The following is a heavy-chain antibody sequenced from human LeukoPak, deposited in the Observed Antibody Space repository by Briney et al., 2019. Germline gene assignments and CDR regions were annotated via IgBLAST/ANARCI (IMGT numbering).Heavy chain of an antibody. CDR2: ISWNSGSI. V-gene: IGHV3-9*01. J-gene: IGHJ6*02. CDR1: GFTFDDYA. CDR3: AKDIGYGMDV. Sequence: PGGSLRLSCAASGFTFDDYAIHWVRQAPGKGLEWVSGISWNSGSIGYADSVKGRFTISRDNAENSLYLQMNSLRAEDTALYYCAKDIGYGMDVWGQGTTVTVSS.